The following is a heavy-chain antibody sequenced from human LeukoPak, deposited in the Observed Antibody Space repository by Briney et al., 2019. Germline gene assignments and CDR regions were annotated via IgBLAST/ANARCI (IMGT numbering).Heavy chain of an antibody. CDR1: GFTVSSKY. V-gene: IGHV3-53*01. D-gene: IGHD3-16*02. J-gene: IGHJ4*02. CDR3: ASLGWGDRQGELSLYSYFDY. CDR2: ICSGASA. Sequence: GGSLRLSCAASGFTVSSKYMAWVRQAPGKGLEWVSVICSGASAYYADSVKGRFTISRGNSKNTLYLQMDSLRVEDTAVYYCASLGWGDRQGELSLYSYFDYWGQGTLVTVSS.